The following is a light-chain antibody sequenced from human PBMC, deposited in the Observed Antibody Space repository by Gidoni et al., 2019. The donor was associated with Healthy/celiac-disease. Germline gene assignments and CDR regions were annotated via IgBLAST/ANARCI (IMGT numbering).Light chain of an antibody. Sequence: ENVLTQSPGTLSLSPGERATLSCRASQSVRSSYLAWYQQKPGQAPRLLIYGASSRATGIPDRFSGSGSGTDFTLTISRLEPEDFAVYYCQQYVSSPRTFGPGTKVDIK. V-gene: IGKV3-20*01. CDR2: GAS. CDR1: QSVRSSY. CDR3: QQYVSSPRT. J-gene: IGKJ3*01.